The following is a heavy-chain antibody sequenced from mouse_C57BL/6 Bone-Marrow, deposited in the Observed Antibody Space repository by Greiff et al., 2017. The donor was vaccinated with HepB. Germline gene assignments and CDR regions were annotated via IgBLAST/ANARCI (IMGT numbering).Heavy chain of an antibody. V-gene: IGHV5-2*01. CDR1: DYDFPSHD. J-gene: IGHJ3*01. CDR2: INSDDGST. CDR3: ARPFLTSAWCAY. D-gene: IGHD1-1*01. Sequence: EVNVVESGGGLVQPGESLKLSCESNDYDFPSHDMSWVRKTPEKRLELVAAINSDDGSTYYPDTMERRFSISTDNTKKTLYLQMSSLRSEDTALYYCARPFLTSAWCAYWGQGTRVTVSA.